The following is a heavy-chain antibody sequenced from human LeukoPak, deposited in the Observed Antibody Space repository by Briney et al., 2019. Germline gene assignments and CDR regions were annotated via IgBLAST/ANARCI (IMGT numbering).Heavy chain of an antibody. CDR1: GYTFTSYD. CDR2: MNPNSGNT. J-gene: IGHJ3*02. D-gene: IGHD2-21*01. Sequence: ASVKVSCKASGYTFTSYDINWVRQATGQGLEWMGWMNPNSGNTGYAQKFQGRVTITRNTSISTAYMELSSLRPEDTAVYYCAREVSVMDAFDIWGQGTMVTVSS. CDR3: AREVSVMDAFDI. V-gene: IGHV1-8*03.